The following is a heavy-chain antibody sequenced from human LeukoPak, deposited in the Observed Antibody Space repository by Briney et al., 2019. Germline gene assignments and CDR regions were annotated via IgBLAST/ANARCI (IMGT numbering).Heavy chain of an antibody. J-gene: IGHJ3*02. CDR2: VYTSGSA. D-gene: IGHD1-7*01. CDR1: GGSISGYY. CDR3: ARLITGTTTAFDI. V-gene: IGHV4-4*07. Sequence: PSETLSLTYSVSGGSISGYYWTWIRQPAGKGLEWIGRVYTSGSAHYNPSLKTRLTMSVDTSKNQFSLKLSSVIAADTAVYYCARLITGTTTAFDIWGQGTMVTVSS.